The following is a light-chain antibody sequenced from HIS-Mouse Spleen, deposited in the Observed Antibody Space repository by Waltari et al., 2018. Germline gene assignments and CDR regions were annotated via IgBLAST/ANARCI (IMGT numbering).Light chain of an antibody. CDR2: EDS. V-gene: IGLV3-10*01. Sequence: SYELTQPPSVSVSPGQTARITCSGDALPKKYAYWYPQKSGQAPVLVIYEDSKRTSGIPGRVSGSSSGTMATLTISGAQVEDEADYYCYSTDSSGNHRVFGGGTKLTVL. CDR1: ALPKKY. J-gene: IGLJ2*01. CDR3: YSTDSSGNHRV.